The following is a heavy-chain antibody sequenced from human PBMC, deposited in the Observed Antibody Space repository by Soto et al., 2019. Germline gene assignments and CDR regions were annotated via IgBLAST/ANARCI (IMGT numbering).Heavy chain of an antibody. Sequence: SVKVSCKASGGTFSSYTISWVRQAPGQGLEWMGRIIPILGIANYAQKFQGRVTITADKSTSTAYMELSSLRSEDTAVYYCAREYCSSTSCYPWFDSWGQGTLVTVSS. V-gene: IGHV1-69*04. J-gene: IGHJ5*01. D-gene: IGHD2-2*01. CDR1: GGTFSSYT. CDR3: AREYCSSTSCYPWFDS. CDR2: IIPILGIA.